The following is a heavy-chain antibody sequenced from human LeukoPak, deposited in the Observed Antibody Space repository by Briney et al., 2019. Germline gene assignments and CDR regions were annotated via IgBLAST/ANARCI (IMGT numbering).Heavy chain of an antibody. CDR1: GYSFTSYW. J-gene: IGHJ4*02. Sequence: GVSLKISCKGSGYSFTSYWIGWVRQMPGKGLEWMGIIYPGDSDTRYSPSFQGQVTISADKSISTAYLQWSSLKASDTAMYYCARQTYYYGSGSYYFDYWGQGTLVTVSS. D-gene: IGHD3-10*01. CDR3: ARQTYYYGSGSYYFDY. V-gene: IGHV5-51*01. CDR2: IYPGDSDT.